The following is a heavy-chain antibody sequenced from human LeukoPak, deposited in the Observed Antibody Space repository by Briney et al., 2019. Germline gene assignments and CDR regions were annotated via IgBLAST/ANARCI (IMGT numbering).Heavy chain of an antibody. V-gene: IGHV3-74*01. CDR2: VSSDGSST. CDR1: GFTFSSYA. J-gene: IGHJ4*02. D-gene: IGHD5-24*01. CDR3: VRDAWMASTPLDY. Sequence: GGSLRLSCAASGFTFSSYAMSWVRQAPGKGLVWVSRVSSDGSSTTYADSVRGRFTVSRDNTKNTLYLQMNALRAEDTAVYYCVRDAWMASTPLDYWGQGTLVTVSS.